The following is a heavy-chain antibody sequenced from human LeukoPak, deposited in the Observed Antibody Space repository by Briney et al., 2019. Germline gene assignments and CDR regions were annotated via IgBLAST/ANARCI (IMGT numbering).Heavy chain of an antibody. Sequence: GASVKVSCKASGYTFTSYAMHWVRQAPGQRLEWMGWINAGNGNTKYSQKFQGRVTITRDTSASTAYMELSSLRSEDTAVYYCARDRAPRYCSGGSRGRNWFDPWGQGTLVAVSS. D-gene: IGHD2-15*01. CDR3: ARDRAPRYCSGGSRGRNWFDP. CDR2: INAGNGNT. J-gene: IGHJ5*02. V-gene: IGHV1-3*01. CDR1: GYTFTSYA.